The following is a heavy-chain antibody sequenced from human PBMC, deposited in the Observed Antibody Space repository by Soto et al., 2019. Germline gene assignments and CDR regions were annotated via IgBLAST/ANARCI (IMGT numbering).Heavy chain of an antibody. CDR2: MNPTSGGA. CDR1: GYTFTGQY. D-gene: IGHD3-22*01. J-gene: IGHJ4*02. V-gene: IGHV1-2*02. Sequence: ASVKVSCKASGYTFTGQYMHWVRQAPGQGLEWMGWMNPTSGGANYAPQFQDRVTMTRDTSTSTAYMELNSPRSDDTAVYYCADNGSSGHSYIFDYWGQGTQVTVSS. CDR3: ADNGSSGHSYIFDY.